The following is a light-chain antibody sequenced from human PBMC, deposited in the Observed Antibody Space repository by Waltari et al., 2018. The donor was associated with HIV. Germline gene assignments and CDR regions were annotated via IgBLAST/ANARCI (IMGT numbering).Light chain of an antibody. CDR1: EGLVYRDGNTY. J-gene: IGKJ2*01. CDR3: MQGTHWPPT. CDR2: RVS. V-gene: IGKV2D-30*01. Sequence: EVVMSQFPLSLAVTPGQPASISCTSREGLVYRDGNTYLNWCHQRPGQSPRRLIFRVSNWDPGVPDRVRGYGSHTNFTLEITRVQSGDVGIFYGMQGTHWPPTFGQGTRLEI.